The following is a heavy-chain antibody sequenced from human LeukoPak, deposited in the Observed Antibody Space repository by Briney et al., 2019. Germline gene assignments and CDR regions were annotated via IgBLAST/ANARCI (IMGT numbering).Heavy chain of an antibody. CDR3: ARERNYGDYGNAFDV. CDR2: INPKRGVT. V-gene: IGHV1-2*02. J-gene: IGHJ3*01. Sequence: GASVKVSCKASGYTFTDYYIHWMRQAPGQGLEWMGWINPKRGVTTYAQKFQGRVTMTRDTSITTAYMELNRLRSDDTTIYYCARERNYGDYGNAFDVWGQGTKVTVSS. CDR1: GYTFTDYY. D-gene: IGHD4-17*01.